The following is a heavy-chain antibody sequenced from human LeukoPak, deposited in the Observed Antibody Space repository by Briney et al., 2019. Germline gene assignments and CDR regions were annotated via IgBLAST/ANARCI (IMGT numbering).Heavy chain of an antibody. CDR3: ARDRGWLVVWFDP. CDR2: INPNSGGT. CDR1: GYTFTGYY. D-gene: IGHD6-19*01. V-gene: IGHV1-2*02. Sequence: ASVKVSCKASGYTFTGYYMHWVRQAPGQGLEWMGWINPNSGGTNYAQKFQGRVTMTRDTSISTAYMELSRLRSDDTAVYYCARDRGWLVVWFDPWGQGTLVTVSS. J-gene: IGHJ5*02.